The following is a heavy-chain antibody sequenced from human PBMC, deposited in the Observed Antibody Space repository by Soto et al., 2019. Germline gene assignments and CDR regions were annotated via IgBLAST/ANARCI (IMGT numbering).Heavy chain of an antibody. V-gene: IGHV4-31*03. CDR2: MHYSGSA. CDR1: GGSISSGAYY. J-gene: IGHJ5*02. CDR3: ARYYFDTSGYSNWFDP. Sequence: QVQLQESGPGLVKPSQTLSLTCTVSGGSISSGAYYWSWIRQHSGKGLEWIGYMHYSGSAYYNPSLESRVSISIDTSKNQFPLKLTSVTAADTSVYYCARYYFDTSGYSNWFDPWGQGTLVTVSS. D-gene: IGHD3-22*01.